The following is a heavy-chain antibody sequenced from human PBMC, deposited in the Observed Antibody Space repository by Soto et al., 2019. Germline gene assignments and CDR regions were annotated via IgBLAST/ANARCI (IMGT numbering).Heavy chain of an antibody. CDR3: ARDVGSSHGPGHPHYFDY. D-gene: IGHD2-2*01. Sequence: SETLSLTCTVSGGSISTSSWNWIRQAPGKGLEWIGCVYYTGNTNYNPSLKSRVTMSLDTSKNQFSLKLSSVTAADTAVYYCARDVGSSHGPGHPHYFDYWGQGTLVTVSS. V-gene: IGHV4-59*12. CDR1: GGSISTSS. J-gene: IGHJ4*02. CDR2: VYYTGNT.